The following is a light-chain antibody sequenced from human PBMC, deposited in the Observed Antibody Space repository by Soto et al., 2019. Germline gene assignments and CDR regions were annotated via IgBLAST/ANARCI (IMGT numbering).Light chain of an antibody. CDR2: VSS. V-gene: IGKV3-20*01. CDR1: QSGSSSY. Sequence: ENVLTQAPGTLYFSPGERATLSCRASQSGSSSYVDGYQHKPGQAPRLLIYVSSSSATGIPDRFSGSGSGTDFTLTTSRLEPEDFAVYYCQQYGSPSEFGGGTKVDIK. CDR3: QQYGSPSE. J-gene: IGKJ4*02.